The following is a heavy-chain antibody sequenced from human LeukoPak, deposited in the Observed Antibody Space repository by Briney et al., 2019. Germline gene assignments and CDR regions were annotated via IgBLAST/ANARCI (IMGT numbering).Heavy chain of an antibody. D-gene: IGHD3-10*01. Sequence: ASVKVSCKSSGYTFTRYDINWVRQATGKGLDWMGWMNPNSGNTSNAQKFQGRATMTRNTSISTAYMELSSLRSEDTAVYYCARGRRDSRQFDYWGQGTLVTVSS. J-gene: IGHJ4*02. CDR2: MNPNSGNT. CDR3: ARGRRDSRQFDY. V-gene: IGHV1-8*01. CDR1: GYTFTRYD.